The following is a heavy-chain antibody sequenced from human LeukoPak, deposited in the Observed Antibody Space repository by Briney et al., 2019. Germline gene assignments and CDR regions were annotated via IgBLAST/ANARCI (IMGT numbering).Heavy chain of an antibody. J-gene: IGHJ3*02. V-gene: IGHV4-59*08. Sequence: SETLSLTCTVSGGSISSYYWSWIRQPPGKGLEWIGYIYYSGSTNYNPSLKSRVTISVDTSTNQFSLKLSSVTAAETAVYYCARDGNLYAFDIWGQGTMGTVSS. CDR3: ARDGNLYAFDI. CDR2: IYYSGST. CDR1: GGSISSYY. D-gene: IGHD4-23*01.